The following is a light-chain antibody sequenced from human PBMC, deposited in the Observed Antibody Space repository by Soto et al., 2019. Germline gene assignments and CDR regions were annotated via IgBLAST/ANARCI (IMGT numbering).Light chain of an antibody. CDR2: GIS. V-gene: IGKV3-20*01. Sequence: ENVLTQSPGTLSLSPGERATLSCRASQSVTNNFFAWHQQKPGQAPRLLIYGISSRATGIPDRFSGSGSGTDFTLTISRLEPEDFVVYYCQQYITLPHTFGQGTKLEVK. CDR1: QSVTNNF. CDR3: QQYITLPHT. J-gene: IGKJ2*01.